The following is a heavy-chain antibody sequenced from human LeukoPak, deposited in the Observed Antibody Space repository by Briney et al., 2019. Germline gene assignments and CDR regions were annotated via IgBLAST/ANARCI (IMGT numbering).Heavy chain of an antibody. V-gene: IGHV1-2*02. Sequence: ASVKASCKASGYTFTGYYMHWVRQAPGRGLEWMGWINPNSGGTNYAQKFQGRVTMTRDTSISTAYMELSRLRSDDTAVYYCARDYCGGDCYQDYWGQGTLVTVSS. CDR2: INPNSGGT. J-gene: IGHJ4*02. D-gene: IGHD2-21*02. CDR1: GYTFTGYY. CDR3: ARDYCGGDCYQDY.